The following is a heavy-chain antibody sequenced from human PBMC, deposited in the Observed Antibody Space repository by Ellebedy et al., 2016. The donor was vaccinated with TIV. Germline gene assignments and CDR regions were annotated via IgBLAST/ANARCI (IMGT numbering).Heavy chain of an antibody. Sequence: GGSLRLSXAASGFTFSHFGMSWVRQAPGKGLEWVAAVSFDGSKIYYSDSVRGRFTISRDNSKNTLHLHLSNLRTEDTAVYYCAREDGDYPVDAFDIWGQGTVVTVSS. J-gene: IGHJ3*02. CDR2: VSFDGSKI. V-gene: IGHV3-30*03. CDR3: AREDGDYPVDAFDI. CDR1: GFTFSHFG. D-gene: IGHD4-17*01.